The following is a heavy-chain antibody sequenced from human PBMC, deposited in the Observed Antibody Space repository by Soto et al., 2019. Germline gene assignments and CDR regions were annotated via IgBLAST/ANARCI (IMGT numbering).Heavy chain of an antibody. D-gene: IGHD3-22*01. V-gene: IGHV3-48*02. CDR1: GFTFSSYS. Sequence: GGSMRLSCAASGFTFSSYSMNWVRQAPGKGLEWVSYISSSSSTIYYADSVKGRFTISRDNAKNSLYLQMNSLRDEDTAVYYCARKNTYYYDSSGRMDVWGQGTTVTVSS. CDR2: ISSSSSTI. J-gene: IGHJ6*02. CDR3: ARKNTYYYDSSGRMDV.